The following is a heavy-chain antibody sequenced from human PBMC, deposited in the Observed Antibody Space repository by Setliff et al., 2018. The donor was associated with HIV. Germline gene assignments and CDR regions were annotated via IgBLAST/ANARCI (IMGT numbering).Heavy chain of an antibody. CDR2: MKYDGTEI. Sequence: PGGSLRLSCAASGFSFRTYWMSWVRQAPGKGLEWVANMKYDGTEIYYVDAVKGRFTISRDNAKKFVFLHMNSLRGEDTAVYYCVREGEYFDTIGHYLVRRFFDLWGQGTMVTVSS. V-gene: IGHV3-7*01. D-gene: IGHD3-9*01. J-gene: IGHJ3*01. CDR3: VREGEYFDTIGHYLVRRFFDL. CDR1: GFSFRTYW.